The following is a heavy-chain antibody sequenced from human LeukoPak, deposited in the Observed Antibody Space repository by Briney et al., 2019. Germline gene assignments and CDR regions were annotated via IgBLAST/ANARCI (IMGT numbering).Heavy chain of an antibody. V-gene: IGHV3-7*01. CDR3: ARACRSTIFGFDAFDT. D-gene: IGHD3-3*01. J-gene: IGHJ3*02. CDR2: IKQDGSEK. CDR1: GFTFSSYW. Sequence: GGSLRLSCAASGFTFSSYWMSWVRQAPGKGLEWVANIKQDGSEKYYVDSVKGRFTISRDNAKNSLYLQVNSLRAEDTAVYYCARACRSTIFGFDAFDTWGRGTMVTVSS.